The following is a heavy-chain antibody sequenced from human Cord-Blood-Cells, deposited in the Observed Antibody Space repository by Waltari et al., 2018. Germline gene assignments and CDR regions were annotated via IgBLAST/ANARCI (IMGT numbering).Heavy chain of an antibody. V-gene: IGHV1-8*03. D-gene: IGHD2-2*01. J-gene: IGHJ6*03. CDR1: GYPFTSYD. CDR3: ARGHIVVVPAHYYYYMDV. Sequence: QVQLVQSGAAVKKHGASVKFSCKASGYPFTSYDINWVRRATGQGLEWMGWMNPNRSNTGYAQKFQGRVTITRNTSISTAYMELSSLRSEDTAVYYCARGHIVVVPAHYYYYMDVWGKGTTVTVSS. CDR2: MNPNRSNT.